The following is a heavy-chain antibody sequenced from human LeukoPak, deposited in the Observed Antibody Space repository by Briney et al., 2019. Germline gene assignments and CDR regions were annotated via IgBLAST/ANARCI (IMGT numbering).Heavy chain of an antibody. CDR2: INPDSGGT. Sequence: ASVKVSCKASGYTFTSYGISWVRQAPGQGLEWMGWINPDSGGTNYAQKFQGRVTMTRDTSISTAYMELSRLRSDDTAVYYCARGAPWGYYDSSGYPTFDYWGQGTLVTVSS. V-gene: IGHV1-2*02. D-gene: IGHD3-22*01. J-gene: IGHJ4*02. CDR1: GYTFTSYG. CDR3: ARGAPWGYYDSSGYPTFDY.